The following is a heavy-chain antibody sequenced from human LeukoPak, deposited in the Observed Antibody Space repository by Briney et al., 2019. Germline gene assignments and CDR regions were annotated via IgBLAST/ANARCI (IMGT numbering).Heavy chain of an antibody. D-gene: IGHD3-22*01. CDR2: INAYNSNT. CDR3: ARDYGRRLVVIKVAHDY. Sequence: AAVKVTCKSSGYTFTCYGISRVRQAPGQGLEWMGLINAYNSNTNYAQNVQGRVTMTTDTATSTVYMQMKSLRSDDTAVYYCARDYGRRLVVIKVAHDYWGERTLVIVSS. V-gene: IGHV1-18*01. J-gene: IGHJ4*02. CDR1: GYTFTCYG.